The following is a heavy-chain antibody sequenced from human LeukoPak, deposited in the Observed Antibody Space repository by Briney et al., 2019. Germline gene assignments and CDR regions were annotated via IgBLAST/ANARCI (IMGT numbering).Heavy chain of an antibody. D-gene: IGHD4-17*01. CDR3: ASDYTMTDDAFDI. CDR2: INPNSGGT. V-gene: IGHV1-2*02. J-gene: IGHJ3*02. Sequence: ASVTVSCKASGYTFTGCYMHWVRQAPGQGLEWMGWINPNSGGTNYAQKFQGRVTMTRDTSISTAYMELSRLRSDDTAVYYCASDYTMTDDAFDIWGQGTMVTVSS. CDR1: GYTFTGCY.